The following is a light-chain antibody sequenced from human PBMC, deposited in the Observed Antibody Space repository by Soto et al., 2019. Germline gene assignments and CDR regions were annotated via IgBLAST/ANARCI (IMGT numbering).Light chain of an antibody. J-gene: IGKJ4*01. Sequence: DIQMTQSPSSLSASVGDRVTITCQASQDIINYLNWYQQKPGKAPKRLIYDASKLETGVPSRFSGGGYGTDFSFTISSLQPEDIATYYCQQYDALPLTFGGGTKVEIK. CDR1: QDIINY. CDR2: DAS. CDR3: QQYDALPLT. V-gene: IGKV1-33*01.